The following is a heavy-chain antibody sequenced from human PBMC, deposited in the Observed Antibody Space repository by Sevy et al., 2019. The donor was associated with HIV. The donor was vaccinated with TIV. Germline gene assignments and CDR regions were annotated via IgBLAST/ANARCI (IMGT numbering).Heavy chain of an antibody. CDR1: GFTFFSHV. V-gene: IGHV3-23*01. J-gene: IGHJ3*01. CDR3: ATGTTDSSISWVFDV. Sequence: GGSLRLSCAASGFTFFSHVMSWVRQAPGKGLEWVSGLSGSGGTTYEADSVKGRFSISRDNSKNKLYLQMSSLRIEDTAVYYCATGTTDSSISWVFDVWGQGTMVTVSS. D-gene: IGHD6-13*01. CDR2: LSGSGGTT.